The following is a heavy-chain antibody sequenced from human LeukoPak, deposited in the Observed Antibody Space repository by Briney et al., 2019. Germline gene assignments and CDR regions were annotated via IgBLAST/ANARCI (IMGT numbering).Heavy chain of an antibody. Sequence: PGGSLRLSCAASGFTFSSYAMSWVRQAPGKGLEWVSAISGSGGSTYYADSVKGRFTISRDKSKNTLYLQMNSLRAEDTAVYYCARDAVMANYPIDYDSSGYYDYWGQGTLVTVSS. D-gene: IGHD3-22*01. CDR3: ARDAVMANYPIDYDSSGYYDY. J-gene: IGHJ4*02. CDR2: ISGSGGST. V-gene: IGHV3-23*01. CDR1: GFTFSSYA.